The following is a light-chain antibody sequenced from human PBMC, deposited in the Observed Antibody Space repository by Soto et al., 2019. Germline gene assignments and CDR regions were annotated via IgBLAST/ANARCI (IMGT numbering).Light chain of an antibody. J-gene: IGKJ1*01. CDR3: LQYQSYWT. CDR1: QSVSSN. CDR2: GAS. V-gene: IGKV3-15*01. Sequence: EIVMTQSPATLSVSPGERATLSCRASQSVSSNLAWYQQKPGQAPRLLIYGASTRATGIPARFSGSGSGTEFTLTISSLQSEDFATYYCLQYQSYWTFGQGTKVEVK.